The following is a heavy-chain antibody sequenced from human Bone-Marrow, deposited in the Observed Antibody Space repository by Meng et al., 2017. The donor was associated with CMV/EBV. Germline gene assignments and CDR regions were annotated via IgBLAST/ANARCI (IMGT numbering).Heavy chain of an antibody. Sequence: GESLKISCAASGFIFNNYGMHWVRQAPGKGLEWVAFIRYDGSNKYYADSVKGRFTISRDNSKNTLYLQMNSLRAEDTAVYYCAKDSSSKAKYYGMDVWGQGTTVTVSS. CDR2: IRYDGSNK. V-gene: IGHV3-30*02. J-gene: IGHJ6*02. CDR1: GFIFNNYG. D-gene: IGHD6-6*01. CDR3: AKDSSSKAKYYGMDV.